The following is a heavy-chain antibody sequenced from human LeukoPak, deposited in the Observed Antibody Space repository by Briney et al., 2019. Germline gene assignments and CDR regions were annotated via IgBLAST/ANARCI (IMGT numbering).Heavy chain of an antibody. CDR3: AANRPIVGATFDWYFDL. Sequence: GASVKVSCKASGYTFTGYYMHWVRQAPGQGLEWMGWINPNSGGTNYAQKFQGRVTMTRDTSISTAYMELSRLRSDDTAVYYCAANRPIVGATFDWYFDLWGRGTLVTVSS. V-gene: IGHV1-2*02. J-gene: IGHJ2*01. CDR2: INPNSGGT. CDR1: GYTFTGYY. D-gene: IGHD1-26*01.